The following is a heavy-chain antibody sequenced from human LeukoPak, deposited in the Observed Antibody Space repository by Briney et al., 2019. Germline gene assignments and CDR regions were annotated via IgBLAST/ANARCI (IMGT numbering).Heavy chain of an antibody. Sequence: PGGSLRLSCAASGFTFSSYSMNWVRQAPGKGLEWVSSISSSSSYIYYADSVKGRFTISRDNAKNSLYLQMNSLRAEDTAVYYCARENAARPGFDYWGQGTLVTVSS. V-gene: IGHV3-21*01. CDR1: GFTFSSYS. J-gene: IGHJ4*02. D-gene: IGHD6-6*01. CDR3: ARENAARPGFDY. CDR2: ISSSSSYI.